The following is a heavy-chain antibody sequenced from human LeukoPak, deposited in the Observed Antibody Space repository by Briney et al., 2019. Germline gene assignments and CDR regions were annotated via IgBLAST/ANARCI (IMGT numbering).Heavy chain of an antibody. J-gene: IGHJ2*01. V-gene: IGHV4-59*01. CDR1: GGSINNYY. CDR3: ARFVVPAAMDWYFDL. CDR2: IYYSGTT. D-gene: IGHD2-2*01. Sequence: SETLSLTCTASGGSINNYYWSWIRQPPGKGLECIGYIYYSGTTNYNPSLRSRVTISVDTSKSQFSLKLSSVTAADTAVYYCARFVVPAAMDWYFDLWGRGTLVTVSS.